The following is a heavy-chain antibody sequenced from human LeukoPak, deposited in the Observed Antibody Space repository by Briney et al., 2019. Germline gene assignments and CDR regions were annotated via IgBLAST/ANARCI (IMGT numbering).Heavy chain of an antibody. CDR2: INPGGSSI. Sequence: SGGSLRLSCAASGFTFSSYWMHWVRQVPGKGLVWVARINPGGSSITYADSVKGRFTISRDNSKNTLYLQMNSPRAEDTAVYYCARTNWNYEADAFDIWGQGTMVTVSS. D-gene: IGHD1-7*01. J-gene: IGHJ3*02. CDR3: ARTNWNYEADAFDI. V-gene: IGHV3-74*01. CDR1: GFTFSSYW.